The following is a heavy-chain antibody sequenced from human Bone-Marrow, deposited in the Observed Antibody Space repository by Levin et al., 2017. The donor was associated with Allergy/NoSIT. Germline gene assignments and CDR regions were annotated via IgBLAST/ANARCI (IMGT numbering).Heavy chain of an antibody. J-gene: IGHJ6*02. CDR3: ARIVGRDYGEYWRPKNYDMDV. Sequence: PGGSLRLSCTVSGGSLSGYYWSWIRQPPGRGLEWIGYILYWGATTYNSSLKSRVTISLDTSKNEFSLRLTSVTAADTAVYYCARIVGRDYGEYWRPKNYDMDVWGQGTTVTVFS. CDR2: ILYWGAT. V-gene: IGHV4-59*01. D-gene: IGHD4-17*01. CDR1: GGSLSGYY.